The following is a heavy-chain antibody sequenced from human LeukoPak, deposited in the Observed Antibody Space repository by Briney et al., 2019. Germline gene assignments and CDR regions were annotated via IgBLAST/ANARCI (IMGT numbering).Heavy chain of an antibody. CDR2: INPSGGST. Sequence: ASVKVSCKASGYTFTSYYMHWVRQAPGQGLEWMGIINPSGGSTSYAQKFQGRVTMTRNTSISTAYMELSSLRSEDTAVYYCARGFYNWFDPWGQGTLVTVSS. J-gene: IGHJ5*02. CDR1: GYTFTSYY. CDR3: ARGFYNWFDP. V-gene: IGHV1-46*01.